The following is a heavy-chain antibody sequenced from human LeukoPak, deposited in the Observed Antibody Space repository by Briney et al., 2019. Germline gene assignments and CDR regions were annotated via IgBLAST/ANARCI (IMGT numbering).Heavy chain of an antibody. CDR1: GFTFSSYA. CDR2: ISGSGGST. J-gene: IGHJ5*02. D-gene: IGHD3-22*01. V-gene: IGHV3-23*01. CDR3: AREQVYYDSSGYYFT. Sequence: GGSLRLSCAASGFTFSSYAMSWVRQAPGKGLEWVSAISGSGGSTYYADSVKGRFTISRDNSKNTLYLQMNSLRAEDTAVYYCAREQVYYDSSGYYFTWGQGTLVTVSS.